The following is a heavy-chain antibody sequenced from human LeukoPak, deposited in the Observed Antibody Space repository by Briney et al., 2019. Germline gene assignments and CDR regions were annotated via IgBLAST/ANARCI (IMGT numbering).Heavy chain of an antibody. V-gene: IGHV4-59*01. Sequence: SETLSLTCTVSGGSISSYYWSWIRQPPGKGLEWIGYIYYSGSTNYNPSLKSRVTISVDTSKNQFSLKLSSVTAADTAVYYCARGENYGDYEVAMAGVDWGQGTLVTVSS. D-gene: IGHD4-17*01. CDR2: IYYSGST. J-gene: IGHJ4*02. CDR3: ARGENYGDYEVAMAGVD. CDR1: GGSISSYY.